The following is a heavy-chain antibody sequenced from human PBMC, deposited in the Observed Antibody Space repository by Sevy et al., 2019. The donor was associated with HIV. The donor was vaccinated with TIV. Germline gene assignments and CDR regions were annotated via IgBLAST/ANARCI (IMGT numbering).Heavy chain of an antibody. CDR1: GGSVSSDTYY. CDR3: TRVGGLTDYGMDV. CDR2: IYYNVRI. J-gene: IGHJ6*02. V-gene: IGHV4-61*01. D-gene: IGHD1-26*01. Sequence: SETSLTCTVSGGSVSSDTYYWTWIRQPPGKGLEFIGYIYYNVRINYNPSLKSRVTISVDTSKNQFSLKVTSVTAADTAVYYCTRVGGLTDYGMDVWGQGTTVTVSS.